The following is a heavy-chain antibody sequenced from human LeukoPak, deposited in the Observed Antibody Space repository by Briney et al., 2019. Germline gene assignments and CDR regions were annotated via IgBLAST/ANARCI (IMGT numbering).Heavy chain of an antibody. Sequence: GGSLRLSCAASGFTFTTYAMSWVRQAPGKGLEWVSAVSIGASSTYYADSVRGRFTISRDNSKNTLYLQMNSLSADDTAVYYCAKDARGSEGFWGQGTLVTVSS. CDR1: GFTFTTYA. CDR2: VSIGASST. V-gene: IGHV3-23*01. CDR3: AKDARGSEGF. J-gene: IGHJ4*02. D-gene: IGHD3-10*01.